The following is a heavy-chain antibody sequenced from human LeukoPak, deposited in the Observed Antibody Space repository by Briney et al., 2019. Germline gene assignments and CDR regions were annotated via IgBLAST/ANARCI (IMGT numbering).Heavy chain of an antibody. Sequence: NTSETLSLTCTVSGGSVSSDIYYWNWIRQPPGKGLEWIGYIYYSGSASYSPSLKSRVTISIDTSKNHFSLKLSSVTAADTAVYYCAGVARYTSSCFMDFWGQGTLVTVSS. J-gene: IGHJ4*02. CDR2: IYYSGSA. D-gene: IGHD6-13*01. CDR1: GGSVSSDIYY. V-gene: IGHV4-61*01. CDR3: AGVARYTSSCFMDF.